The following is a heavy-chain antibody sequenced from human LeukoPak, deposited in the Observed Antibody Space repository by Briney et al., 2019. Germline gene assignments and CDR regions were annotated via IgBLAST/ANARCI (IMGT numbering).Heavy chain of an antibody. V-gene: IGHV3-23*01. J-gene: IGHJ4*02. CDR1: GFTFSSYG. CDR2: IRGSGGST. CDR3: AKDRSWSVGTTTHFDY. Sequence: GGSLRLSGAASGFTFSSYGMSWVRQAPGKGLEWVSAIRGSGGSTYYADSVKGRFIISRDNSKNTLYLQMNSLRAEDTAVYYCAKDRSWSVGTTTHFDYWGQGTLVPVSP. D-gene: IGHD1-26*01.